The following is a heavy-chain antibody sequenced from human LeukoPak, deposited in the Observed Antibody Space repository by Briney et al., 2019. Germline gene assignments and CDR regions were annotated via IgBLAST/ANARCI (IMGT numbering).Heavy chain of an antibody. CDR2: IRSKANSYAT. CDR3: TRRGYSGYDFDY. CDR1: GFTFSGST. V-gene: IGHV3-73*01. Sequence: GGSLRLSCAASGFTFSGSTMHWVRQASGKGLEWVGRIRSKANSYATAYAASVKGRFTISRDDSKNTAYLRMNSLKTEDTAVYYCTRRGYSGYDFDYWGQGTLVTVSS. D-gene: IGHD5-12*01. J-gene: IGHJ4*02.